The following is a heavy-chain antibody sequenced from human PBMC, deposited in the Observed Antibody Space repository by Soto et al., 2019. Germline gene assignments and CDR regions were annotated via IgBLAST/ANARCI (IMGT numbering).Heavy chain of an antibody. CDR2: IKQDGSEK. CDR1: GFTFSSYW. Sequence: GGSLRLSCAASGFTFSSYWMSWVRRAPGKGLEWVANIKQDGSEKYYVDSVKGRFTISRDNAKNSLYLQMNSLRAEDTAVYYCARAREVLEYYYGRDVWGQGTTVTVSS. J-gene: IGHJ6*02. V-gene: IGHV3-7*03. CDR3: ARAREVLEYYYGRDV. D-gene: IGHD3-3*01.